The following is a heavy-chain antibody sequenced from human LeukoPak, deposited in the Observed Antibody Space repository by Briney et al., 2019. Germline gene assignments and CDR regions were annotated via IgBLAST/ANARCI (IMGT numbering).Heavy chain of an antibody. CDR1: GFTFSSYA. J-gene: IGHJ4*02. CDR2: ISGSGGST. D-gene: IGHD4-17*01. Sequence: GGSLRLSCAASGFTFSSYAMSWVRQAPGKGLEWVSAISGSGGSTYYADSVKGRFTISRDNSKNTLYLQMGSLRAEDMAVYYCARKAEYGDYDPYYFDYWGQGTLVTVSS. V-gene: IGHV3-23*01. CDR3: ARKAEYGDYDPYYFDY.